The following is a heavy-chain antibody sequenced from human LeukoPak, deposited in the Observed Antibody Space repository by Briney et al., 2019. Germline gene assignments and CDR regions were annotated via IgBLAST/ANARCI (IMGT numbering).Heavy chain of an antibody. CDR2: VRHGGVT. Sequence: SETLSLTCTVNGASFSEYFWSWVRQYPGEGLEWIGEVRHGGVTSYNPSPMGRVTISADTSKNQFSLTLTSVTAADTAVYYCARGRHYYGDYIRSFPDGFHVWGRGTVVSVSS. D-gene: IGHD4-17*01. V-gene: IGHV4-34*01. CDR3: ARGRHYYGDYIRSFPDGFHV. CDR1: GASFSEYF. J-gene: IGHJ3*01.